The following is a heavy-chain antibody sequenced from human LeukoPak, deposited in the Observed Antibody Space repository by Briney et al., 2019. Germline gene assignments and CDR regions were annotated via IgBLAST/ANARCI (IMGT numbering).Heavy chain of an antibody. CDR2: IYPGDSET. Sequence: PGESLKISCKGSGYTFTNYWIGWVRQMPGKGLELMGIIYPGDSETKYSPSFQGQVTISADRSISTAYLQWSSLQASVTALYYCARGATTHDYWGRGTLVTVSS. J-gene: IGHJ4*02. D-gene: IGHD1-1*01. CDR3: ARGATTHDY. V-gene: IGHV5-51*01. CDR1: GYTFTNYW.